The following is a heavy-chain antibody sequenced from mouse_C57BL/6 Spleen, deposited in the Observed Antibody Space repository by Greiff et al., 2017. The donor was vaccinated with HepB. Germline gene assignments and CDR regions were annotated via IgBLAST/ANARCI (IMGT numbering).Heavy chain of an antibody. CDR1: GFSLTSYA. CDR2: IWTGGGT. Sequence: VKLMESGPGLVAPSQSLSITCTVSGFSLTSYAISWVRQPPGKGLEWLGVIWTGGGTNYNSALKSRLSISKDNSKSQVFLKMNSLQTDDTARYYCAREGALFYGSSPWYFDVWGTGTTVTVSS. J-gene: IGHJ1*03. V-gene: IGHV2-9-1*01. D-gene: IGHD1-1*01. CDR3: AREGALFYGSSPWYFDV.